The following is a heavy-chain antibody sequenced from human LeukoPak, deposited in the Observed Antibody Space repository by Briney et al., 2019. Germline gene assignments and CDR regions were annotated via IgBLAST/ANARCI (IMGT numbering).Heavy chain of an antibody. D-gene: IGHD4-17*01. V-gene: IGHV4-59*01. J-gene: IGHJ4*02. CDR1: GGSISSYY. CDR2: IYYSGST. CDR3: ARVGGYDDYEETSLDNFDY. Sequence: KPSETLSLTCTVSGGSISSYYWSWIRQPPGKGLEWIGYIYYSGSTNYNPSLKSRVTISVDTSKNQFSLKLSSVTAADTAVYYCARVGGYDDYEETSLDNFDYWGQGTLVTVSS.